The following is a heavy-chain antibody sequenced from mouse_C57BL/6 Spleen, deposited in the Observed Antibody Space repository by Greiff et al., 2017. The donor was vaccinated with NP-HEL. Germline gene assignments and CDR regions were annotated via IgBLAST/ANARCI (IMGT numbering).Heavy chain of an antibody. Sequence: VQLQQSGPGLVQPSQSLSITCTVSGFSLTSYGVHWVRQSPGKGLEWLGVIWSGGSTDYNAAFISRLSISKDNSKSQVFFKMNSLQADDTAIYYCASLGSSWFAYWGQGTLVTVSA. CDR2: IWSGGST. D-gene: IGHD1-1*01. V-gene: IGHV2-2*01. CDR1: GFSLTSYG. J-gene: IGHJ3*01. CDR3: ASLGSSWFAY.